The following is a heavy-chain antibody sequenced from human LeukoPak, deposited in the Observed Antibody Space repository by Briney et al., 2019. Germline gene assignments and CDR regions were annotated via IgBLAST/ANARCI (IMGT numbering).Heavy chain of an antibody. D-gene: IGHD2-2*01. CDR1: GYTLPSYA. CDR3: ARGEFICTINTCYASELDS. V-gene: IGHV1-18*01. J-gene: IGHJ4*02. CDR2: VRAHNGDT. Sequence: ASVTVSRLASGYTLPSYAISWVRRAPGPGLEWMGWVRAHNGDTNHAQQLQGRITMATDTSTRTAYKELRRLRSEATAEYSCARGEFICTINTCYASELDSWGQGTLVTVSS.